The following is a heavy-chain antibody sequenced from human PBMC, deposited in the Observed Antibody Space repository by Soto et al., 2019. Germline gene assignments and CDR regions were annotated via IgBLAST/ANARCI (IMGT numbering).Heavy chain of an antibody. J-gene: IGHJ4*02. Sequence: GGSLRLSCTASGFTLSNYAIGWVRQAPGKGLEWVSTFGASGGTYYADSVKGRFTISRDTSRNTLYLRVNSLRAEDTALYYCTLRGRYYFDYWGQGTLVTVSS. CDR1: GFTLSNYA. CDR3: TLRGRYYFDY. V-gene: IGHV3-23*01. CDR2: FGASGGT.